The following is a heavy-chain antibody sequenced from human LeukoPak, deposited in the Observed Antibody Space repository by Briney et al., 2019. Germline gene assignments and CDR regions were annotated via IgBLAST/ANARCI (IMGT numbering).Heavy chain of an antibody. CDR1: GYTFTSYS. J-gene: IGHJ4*02. CDR2: ISTKKGDT. D-gene: IGHD6-19*01. CDR3: ARDGVSGWFEY. Sequence: ASVKVSCKASGYTFTSYSFSWARQAPGQGLEWMGWISTKKGDTKYAQKFQGRVTMTTDTSTSTAYKELRSLSSDDTAVYYCARDGVSGWFEYWGQGTLVTVSS. V-gene: IGHV1-18*01.